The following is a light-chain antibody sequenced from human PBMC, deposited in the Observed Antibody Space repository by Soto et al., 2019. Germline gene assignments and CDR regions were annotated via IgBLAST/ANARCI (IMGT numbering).Light chain of an antibody. CDR2: GSS. J-gene: IGKJ2*01. Sequence: EIVMTQSPATLSLSPGERATLSCRASQSVSRDLAWYQQKPGQAPRLLISGSSIRATGISARFSGSGSGTEFTLTISSLQSEDFAVYYCQQYNSWLPYTFGQGTKVDIK. CDR3: QQYNSWLPYT. CDR1: QSVSRD. V-gene: IGKV3D-15*01.